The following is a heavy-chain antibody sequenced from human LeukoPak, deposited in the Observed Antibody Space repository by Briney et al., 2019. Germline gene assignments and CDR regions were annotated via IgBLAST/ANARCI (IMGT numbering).Heavy chain of an antibody. V-gene: IGHV4-31*03. D-gene: IGHD3-10*01. J-gene: IGHJ6*02. Sequence: SETLSLTCTVSGVSVSSGDYYWSWIRQHPGKGLQWIGHIFYSGNTHYNPSLKSRLNISIDTSKNQFSLRLGSVAAADTAVYYCARAGVTMIRGVITEYRGDVWGQGTTVTVSS. CDR2: IFYSGNT. CDR1: GVSVSSGDYY. CDR3: ARAGVTMIRGVITEYRGDV.